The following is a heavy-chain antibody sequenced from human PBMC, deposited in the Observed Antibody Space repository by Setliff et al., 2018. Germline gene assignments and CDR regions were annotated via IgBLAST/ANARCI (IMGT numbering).Heavy chain of an antibody. CDR1: GGSISDIGYY. V-gene: IGHV4-39*07. CDR2: IYYSGST. J-gene: IGHJ4*02. CDR3: ARHRAVAGAYYFDF. D-gene: IGHD6-19*01. Sequence: SETLSLTCTVSGGSISDIGYYWGWIRQSPGKGLEWIATIYYSGSTYYNPSLKSRVTISVDTSENQFFLEITSVTAADTAIYYCARHRAVAGAYYFDFWGQGTLVTVSS.